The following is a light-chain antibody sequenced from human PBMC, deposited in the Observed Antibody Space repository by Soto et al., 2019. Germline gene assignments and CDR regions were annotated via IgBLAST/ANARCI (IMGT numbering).Light chain of an antibody. V-gene: IGKV3-11*01. J-gene: IGKJ3*01. CDR3: QQSSNWPLT. CDR1: QNIRNY. CDR2: DAA. Sequence: EIVLTQSPATLSLSPGERAALSCRASQNIRNYLAWYQQKPGQSPRLLIYDAANRATDIPARFSGNGSGTDFTLTISGLEPEDFPVYFCQQSSNWPLTLAPGTNVDIK.